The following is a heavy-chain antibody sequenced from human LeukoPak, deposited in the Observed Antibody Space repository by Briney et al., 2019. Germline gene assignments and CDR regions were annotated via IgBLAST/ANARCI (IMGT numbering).Heavy chain of an antibody. V-gene: IGHV4-59*11. CDR1: GGSISSHY. Sequence: SETLSLTCTVSGGSISSHYWSWIRQPPGKGLEWIGYIYYSGSTIYNPSLKSRVTISVDTSKNQFSLKLSSVTAADTAVYYCASISGIASSGNWFDPWGQGTLVTVS. CDR3: ASISGIASSGNWFDP. J-gene: IGHJ5*02. D-gene: IGHD6-13*01. CDR2: IYYSGST.